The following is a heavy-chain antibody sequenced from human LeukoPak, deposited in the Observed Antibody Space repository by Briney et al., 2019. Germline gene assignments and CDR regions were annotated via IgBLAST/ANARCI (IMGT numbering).Heavy chain of an antibody. CDR1: GFTFSSYS. CDR2: IGSSSSYI. D-gene: IGHD3-10*01. CDR3: ARVRGSNY. V-gene: IGHV3-21*01. J-gene: IGHJ4*02. Sequence: GGSLRLSCAASGFTFSSYSMNWVRQAPGKGLEWVSSIGSSSSYIYYADSVKGRFTISRDNAKNSLYLQMNSLRAEDTAVYYCARVRGSNYWGQGTLVTVSS.